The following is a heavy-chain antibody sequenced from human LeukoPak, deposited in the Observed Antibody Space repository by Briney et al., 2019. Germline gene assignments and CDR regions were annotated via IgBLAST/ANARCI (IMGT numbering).Heavy chain of an antibody. CDR3: AKDALNKNYYMDV. CDR2: IIPIFGTA. J-gene: IGHJ6*03. CDR1: GGTFSSYA. V-gene: IGHV1-69*06. Sequence: GASVKVSCKASGGTFSSYAISWVRQAPGQGLEWMGGIIPIFGTANYAQKFQGRVTITADKSTSTAYMELSSLRSEDTALYYCAKDALNKNYYMDVWGKGTTVTVSS.